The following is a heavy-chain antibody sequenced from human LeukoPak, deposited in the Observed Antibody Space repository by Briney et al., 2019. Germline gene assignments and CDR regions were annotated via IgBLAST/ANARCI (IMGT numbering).Heavy chain of an antibody. Sequence: GGSLRLSCAASGFTFSSYWMTWVRQAPGKGLEWVANMKEDGSQETYVDSVKGRFTISRDNAKNSLYLQMNNVRAEDTAVYYCARYSYKHDCWGQGTLVTVSS. CDR2: MKEDGSQE. V-gene: IGHV3-7*01. J-gene: IGHJ4*02. CDR1: GFTFSSYW. CDR3: ARYSYKHDC. D-gene: IGHD2-15*01.